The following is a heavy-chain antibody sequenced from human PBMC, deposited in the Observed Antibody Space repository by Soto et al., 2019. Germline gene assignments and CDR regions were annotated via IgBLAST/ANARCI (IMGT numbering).Heavy chain of an antibody. CDR2: TYFRSRWYN. CDR3: ARVSFDHFVNWFDP. D-gene: IGHD3-9*01. J-gene: IGHJ5*02. V-gene: IGHV6-1*01. Sequence: PSQTLSLTCAISGYSVSSKTAAWNWIRQSPSRGLEWLGRTYFRSRWYNDYAISVKSRITINPDTSKNQFSLLLNSVTPEDTAVYYCARVSFDHFVNWFDPWGQGTLVTVSS. CDR1: GYSVSSKTAA.